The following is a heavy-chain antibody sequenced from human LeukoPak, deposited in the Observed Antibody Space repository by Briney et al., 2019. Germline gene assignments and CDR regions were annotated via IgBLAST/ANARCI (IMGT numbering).Heavy chain of an antibody. J-gene: IGHJ6*02. V-gene: IGHV4-61*01. CDR1: GGSVSSGSYY. Sequence: SETLSLTCTVSGGSVSSGSYYWSWIRQPPGKGLEWIGYTYYNGNTNYSPSLKSRVTMSVDTSKNLFSLKVSSVTAADTAVYYCARGRSNYYGMDVWGQGTTVTVSS. CDR2: TYYNGNT. D-gene: IGHD1-26*01. CDR3: ARGRSNYYGMDV.